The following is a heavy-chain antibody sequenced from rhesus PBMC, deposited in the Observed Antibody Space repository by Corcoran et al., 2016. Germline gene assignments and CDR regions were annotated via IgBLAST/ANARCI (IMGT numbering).Heavy chain of an antibody. CDR3: ATTLTVTTSWYFDL. D-gene: IGHD4-23*01. J-gene: IGHJ2*01. CDR2: IDPSDSDT. V-gene: IGHV5-20*01. CDR1: GYSFTSYW. Sequence: DVQLVQFGAEVKRPGESLKISCKTSGYSFTSYWISWVRQMPGKGLEWIGAIDPSDSDTRYTPSFQGQVTISADKSISTAYLQWSRLKASDTATYYCATTLTVTTSWYFDLWGPGTPITISS.